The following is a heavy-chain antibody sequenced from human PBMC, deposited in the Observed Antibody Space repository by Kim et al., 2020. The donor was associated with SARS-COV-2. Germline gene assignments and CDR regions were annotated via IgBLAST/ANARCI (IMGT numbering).Heavy chain of an antibody. J-gene: IGHJ5*02. V-gene: IGHV4-39*01. Sequence: PALKSRVTISVDTSKNQFSLKLSSVTAADTAVYYCARQDREFPVRVNCFDPWGQGTLVTVSS. D-gene: IGHD3-10*01. CDR3: ARQDREFPVRVNCFDP.